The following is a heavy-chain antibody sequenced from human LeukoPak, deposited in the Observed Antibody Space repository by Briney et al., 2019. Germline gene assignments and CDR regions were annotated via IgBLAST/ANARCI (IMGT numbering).Heavy chain of an antibody. Sequence: ASVKVSCKASGYTFTGYYMHWVRQAPGQGLEWMGWINPNSGGTNYAQKFQGRVTMTRDTSISTAYMELSRLRSDDTAVYYCAVGATNNLYYYYGMDVWGQGTTVTVSS. D-gene: IGHD1-26*01. J-gene: IGHJ6*02. CDR3: AVGATNNLYYYYGMDV. CDR1: GYTFTGYY. V-gene: IGHV1-2*02. CDR2: INPNSGGT.